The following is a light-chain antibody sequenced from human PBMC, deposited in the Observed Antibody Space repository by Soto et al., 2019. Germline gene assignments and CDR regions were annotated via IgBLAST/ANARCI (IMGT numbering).Light chain of an antibody. Sequence: EIVLTQSPGTLSLSPGERATFSCRASQSVSSNLAWYQQKPGQAPRLFIYDASTRATGIPARFSGSGSGTEFTLTISSLQSEDFAVYYCQQYNSWPETFGQGTKVDIK. CDR1: QSVSSN. CDR3: QQYNSWPET. J-gene: IGKJ1*01. V-gene: IGKV3-15*01. CDR2: DAS.